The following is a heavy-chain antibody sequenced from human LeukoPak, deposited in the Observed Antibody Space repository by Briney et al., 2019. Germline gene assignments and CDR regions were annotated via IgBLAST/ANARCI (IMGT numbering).Heavy chain of an antibody. J-gene: IGHJ4*02. CDR1: GGFISSSNW. V-gene: IGHV4-4*02. Sequence: SETLSLTCAVSGGFISSSNWWSWVRQPPGKGLEWIGEIYHSGSTNYNPSLKSRVTISVDKSKNQFSLKLRSVTAADTAVYYCARINIAADGNPLDYWGQGTLVTVSS. CDR2: IYHSGST. CDR3: ARINIAADGNPLDY. D-gene: IGHD6-13*01.